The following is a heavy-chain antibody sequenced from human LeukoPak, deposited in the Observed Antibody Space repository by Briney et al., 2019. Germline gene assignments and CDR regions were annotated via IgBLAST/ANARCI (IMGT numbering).Heavy chain of an antibody. CDR2: IYYSGST. D-gene: IGHD6-13*01. J-gene: IGHJ6*03. Sequence: PSETLSLTCTVSGGSISSSSYYWGWIRQPPGKGLEWIGSIYYSGSTYYNPSLKSRVTISVDTSKNQFSLKLSSVTAADTAVYYCARVWLDGSSWYPINYYYDYYMDVWGKGTTVTISS. CDR3: ARVWLDGSSWYPINYYYDYYMDV. CDR1: GGSISSSSYY. V-gene: IGHV4-39*07.